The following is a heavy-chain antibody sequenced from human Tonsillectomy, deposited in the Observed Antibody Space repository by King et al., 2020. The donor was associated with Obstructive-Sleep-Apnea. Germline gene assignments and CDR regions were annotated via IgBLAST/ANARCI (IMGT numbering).Heavy chain of an antibody. J-gene: IGHJ6*02. V-gene: IGHV4-30-4*01. Sequence: VQLQESGPGLVKPSQTLSLTCTVSAGSISSGDYYWSWIRHPPGKGLEWIGSIYYSGSTSYNPSLKSRVTVSVDPSKNQFSLKLTSVTAADTAVYYCARDNYSYYYAMDVWGQGTTVIVSS. CDR2: IYYSGST. CDR3: ARDNYSYYYAMDV. CDR1: AGSISSGDYY.